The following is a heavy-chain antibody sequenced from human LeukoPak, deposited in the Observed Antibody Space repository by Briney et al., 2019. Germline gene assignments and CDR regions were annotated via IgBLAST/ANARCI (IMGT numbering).Heavy chain of an antibody. V-gene: IGHV4-34*01. CDR3: ARRGGSGSRGDYYFDY. J-gene: IGHJ4*02. D-gene: IGHD3-10*01. CDR2: INHSGST. CDR1: GGSFSGYY. Sequence: SETLSLTCAVYGGSFSGYYWSWIRQPPGKGLEWIGEINHSGSTNYNPSLKGRVTISVDTSKNQFSLKVSSVTAADTAVYYCARRGGSGSRGDYYFDYWGQGTLVTVSS.